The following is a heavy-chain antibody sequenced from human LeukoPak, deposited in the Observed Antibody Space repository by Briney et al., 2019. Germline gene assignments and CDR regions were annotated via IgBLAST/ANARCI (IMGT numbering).Heavy chain of an antibody. CDR1: GGTFSSYA. V-gene: IGHV1-69*01. CDR3: ARDSSQQGPRSPYYYYGMDV. CDR2: IIPIFGTA. D-gene: IGHD6-13*01. Sequence: SVKVSCKASGGTFSSYAISWVRQAPGQGLEWMGGIIPIFGTANYAQKFQGRVTITADESTSTAYMELSSLRSEDTAVYYCARDSSQQGPRSPYYYYGMDVWGQGTTVTASS. J-gene: IGHJ6*02.